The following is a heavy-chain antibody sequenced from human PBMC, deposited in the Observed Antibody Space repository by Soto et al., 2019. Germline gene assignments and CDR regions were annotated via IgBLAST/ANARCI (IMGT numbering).Heavy chain of an antibody. J-gene: IGHJ5*02. CDR1: GGSISSYY. CDR3: ARSPNDFWSVYYGFDP. D-gene: IGHD3-3*01. V-gene: IGHV4-59*01. CDR2: IYYSGST. Sequence: QVQLQESGPGLVKPSETLSLTCTVSGGSISSYYWSWIRQPPGKGLEWIGYIYYSGSTNYNPSLKSRVTLSVDTSKNQFSLKLSSVTAADTAVYYCARSPNDFWSVYYGFDPWGQGTLVTVSS.